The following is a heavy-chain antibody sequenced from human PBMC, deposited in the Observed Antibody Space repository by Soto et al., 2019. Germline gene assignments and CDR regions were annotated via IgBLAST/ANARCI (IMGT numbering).Heavy chain of an antibody. CDR3: ARDPASSMDV. D-gene: IGHD6-25*01. Sequence: QVQLVESGGGVVQPGRSLRLSCAAAGYRFSSHGMHWVRQAPGRGLEWVAAIWYGGSKKCYADSVKGRFIVSRDDSKNTLYLEMNSLRAEDTAVYYCARDPASSMDVWGQGTTVTVSS. CDR1: GYRFSSHG. J-gene: IGHJ6*01. CDR2: IWYGGSKK. V-gene: IGHV3-33*01.